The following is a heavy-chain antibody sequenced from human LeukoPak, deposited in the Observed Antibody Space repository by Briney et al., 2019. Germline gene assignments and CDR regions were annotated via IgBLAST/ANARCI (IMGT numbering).Heavy chain of an antibody. V-gene: IGHV4-59*01. CDR2: VFYSGDT. D-gene: IGHD3-3*01. Sequence: SETLSLTCTVSVGHISSYYWSWIRQSPGKGLEWIGNVFYSGDTNYNPSLKSRVTLSINTSNNHFSLHLTSVTAADTAVYFCASGTVSGVITPYSFHHWGHGTLVTVSS. CDR1: VGHISSYY. J-gene: IGHJ4*01. CDR3: ASGTVSGVITPYSFHH.